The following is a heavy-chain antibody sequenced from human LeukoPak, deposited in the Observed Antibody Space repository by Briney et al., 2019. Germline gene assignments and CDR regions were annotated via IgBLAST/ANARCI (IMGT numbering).Heavy chain of an antibody. CDR3: ARRQGCSSTSCPPDY. J-gene: IGHJ4*02. CDR2: IYPGDSDT. D-gene: IGHD2-2*01. CDR1: GYSFTTYW. Sequence: GESLKISCRGSGYSFTTYWIDWVRQMPGKGLEWMGIIYPGDSDTRYTPSFQGQVTMSADKPINTAYLQWSSLKASDTAMYYCARRQGCSSTSCPPDYWGQGTLVTVSP. V-gene: IGHV5-51*01.